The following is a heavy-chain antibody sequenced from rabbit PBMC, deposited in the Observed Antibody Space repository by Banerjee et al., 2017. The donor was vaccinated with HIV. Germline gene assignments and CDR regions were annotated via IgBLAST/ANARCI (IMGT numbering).Heavy chain of an antibody. CDR3: ARADDGVGGFGL. CDR1: GFTFSSTYW. V-gene: IGHV1S45*01. J-gene: IGHJ4*01. D-gene: IGHD1-1*01. CDR2: IKTASDNN. Sequence: QEQLVESGGDLVKPEGSLTLTCTASGFTFSSTYWMSWVRQAPGKGLEWIGWIKTASDNNYYASWAKGRFTISKASSTTVTLQMTSLTAADTATYFCARADDGVGGFGLWGPGTLVTVS.